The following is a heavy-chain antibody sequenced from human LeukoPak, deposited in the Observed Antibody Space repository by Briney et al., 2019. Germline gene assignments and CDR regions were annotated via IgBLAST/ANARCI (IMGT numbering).Heavy chain of an antibody. D-gene: IGHD3-10*01. J-gene: IGHJ5*02. CDR1: GGSITSSSYY. CDR2: IYYSGST. CDR3: ARVGEYRCYPDLFGP. Sequence: PSETLSLTCTVSGGSITSSSYYWGWIRQPPGKGLEWIGYIYYSGSTYYNPSLKSRVTISVDTSKNQFSLKLSSVTAADTAVYYCARVGEYRCYPDLFGPWGQGTLVTVSS. V-gene: IGHV4-30-4*08.